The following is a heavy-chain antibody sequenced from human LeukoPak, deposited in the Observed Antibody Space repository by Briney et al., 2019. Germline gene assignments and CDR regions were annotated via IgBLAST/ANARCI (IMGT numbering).Heavy chain of an antibody. J-gene: IGHJ4*02. CDR3: ARGGTTQLMELDY. CDR2: INAGNGNT. Sequence: ASVKVSCKASGYTFTSYAMHWVRQAPGQRLEWMGWINAGNGNTKYSQKFQGRVTITRDTSASTAYMELSSLRSEDTAVYYCARGGTTQLMELDYWGQGTLVTVSS. D-gene: IGHD1-1*01. V-gene: IGHV1-3*01. CDR1: GYTFTSYA.